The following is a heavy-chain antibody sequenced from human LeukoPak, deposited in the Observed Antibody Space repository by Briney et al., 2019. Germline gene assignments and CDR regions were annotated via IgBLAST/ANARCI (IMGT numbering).Heavy chain of an antibody. Sequence: GGSLRLSCAASGFXFSNYGIHWVRQAPGKGLEWVAVISYDGRNKYYADSVKGRFTISRDNSKNTLHLQMNSLRAEDTAVYYCAKDRVQYSSSWYYFDYWGQGTLVTVSS. CDR1: GFXFSNYG. CDR3: AKDRVQYSSSWYYFDY. D-gene: IGHD6-13*01. J-gene: IGHJ4*02. CDR2: ISYDGRNK. V-gene: IGHV3-30*18.